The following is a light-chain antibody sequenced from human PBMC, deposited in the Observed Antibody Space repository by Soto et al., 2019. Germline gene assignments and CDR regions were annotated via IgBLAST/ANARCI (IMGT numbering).Light chain of an antibody. V-gene: IGKV1-39*01. CDR1: QSISSS. CDR3: QQSYSTPLT. Sequence: DIQMTQSPSSLSASVGDRVTITCRASQSISSSLNWYQQKPGKAPKLLIYAASSLQSGVPSRFSGSGSGTDFTLTISRLQPEDFATYYCQQSYSTPLTFGGGTKVEIK. J-gene: IGKJ4*01. CDR2: AAS.